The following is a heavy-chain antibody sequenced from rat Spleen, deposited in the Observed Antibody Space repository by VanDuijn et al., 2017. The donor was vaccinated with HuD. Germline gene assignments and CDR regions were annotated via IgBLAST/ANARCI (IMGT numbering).Heavy chain of an antibody. Sequence: EVQLMESGRGLVQPGRSLKLSCVVSGFTFNNYWMTWIRQAPGKGLEWVASISIGGGNTYYRDSVKGRFTISRDNAKNTLYLQMDGLRSEDTATYYCARPDYSRFDYWGQGVMVTASS. CDR3: ARPDYSRFDY. CDR1: GFTFNNYW. V-gene: IGHV5-31*01. D-gene: IGHD1-2*01. CDR2: ISIGGGNT. J-gene: IGHJ2*01.